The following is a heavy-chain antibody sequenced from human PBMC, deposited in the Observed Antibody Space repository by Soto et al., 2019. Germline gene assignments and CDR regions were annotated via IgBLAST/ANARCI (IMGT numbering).Heavy chain of an antibody. D-gene: IGHD4-17*01. J-gene: IGHJ2*01. V-gene: IGHV1-3*01. CDR2: INAGNGNT. CDR1: GYTFTSYA. Sequence: QVQLVQSGAEVKKPGASVKVSCKASGYTFTSYAMHWVRQAPGQRLEWMGWINAGNGNTKYSQKFQGRVTITRYTSASRAYMELSSLRSEDTAGYYCARCGLRWNWYFDLWGRGTLVTVSS. CDR3: ARCGLRWNWYFDL.